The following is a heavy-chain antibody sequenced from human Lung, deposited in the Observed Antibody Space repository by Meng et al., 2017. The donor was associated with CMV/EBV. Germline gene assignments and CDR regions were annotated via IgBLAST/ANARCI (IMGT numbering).Heavy chain of an antibody. CDR2: TYYRSKWYN. Sequence: SCAISGDSVSSNSAAWNWIRQSPSRGLEWLGRTYYRSKWYNDYAVSVKSRITINPDTSKNQFSLQLNSVTPEDTAVYYCARGHYDSSGYPIDYWGQGXLVTVSS. D-gene: IGHD3-22*01. CDR3: ARGHYDSSGYPIDY. V-gene: IGHV6-1*01. J-gene: IGHJ4*02. CDR1: GDSVSSNSAA.